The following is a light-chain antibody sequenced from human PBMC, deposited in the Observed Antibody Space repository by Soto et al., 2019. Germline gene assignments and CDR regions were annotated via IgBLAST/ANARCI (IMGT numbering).Light chain of an antibody. J-gene: IGKJ5*01. CDR2: DAS. CDR3: QQSYSSIT. V-gene: IGKV1-5*01. CDR1: QSISVW. Sequence: DIQMTHSPSTLSASVGDRVTITCRASQSISVWLAWYQQKAGKXPXXLIHDASSLGSGVPLRFSGSGSGTVFTLIIGSLQPDDFATYYCQQSYSSITFGQGTRLEIK.